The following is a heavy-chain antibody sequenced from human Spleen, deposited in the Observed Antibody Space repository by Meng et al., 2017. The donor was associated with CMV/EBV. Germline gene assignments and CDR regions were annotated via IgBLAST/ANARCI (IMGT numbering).Heavy chain of an antibody. CDR1: GYIFTVYY. V-gene: IGHV1-2*02. D-gene: IGHD6-19*01. Sequence: SFKGSGYIFTVYYMHWVRQAPGQGLEWMGWINSNEGGTRYAQKFQGRVTMTRDTSISTAYRELTSLTSDDTAVYYCASGSSGWTPIYWGQGTLVTVSS. J-gene: IGHJ1*01. CDR3: ASGSSGWTPIY. CDR2: INSNEGGT.